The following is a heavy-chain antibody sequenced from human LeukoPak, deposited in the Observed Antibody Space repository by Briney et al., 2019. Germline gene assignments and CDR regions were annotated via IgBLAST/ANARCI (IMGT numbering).Heavy chain of an antibody. CDR1: GYTFTGYY. V-gene: IGHV1-2*02. CDR2: INPNSGGT. D-gene: IGHD6-13*01. Sequence: ASVKVSCKASGYTFTGYYMHWVRQAPGQGLEWMGWINPNSGGTNYAQKFQGRVTMTRDTSISTAYMELSGLRSDDTAVYYCARVGPGIAAAFGYWGQGTLVTVSS. CDR3: ARVGPGIAAAFGY. J-gene: IGHJ4*02.